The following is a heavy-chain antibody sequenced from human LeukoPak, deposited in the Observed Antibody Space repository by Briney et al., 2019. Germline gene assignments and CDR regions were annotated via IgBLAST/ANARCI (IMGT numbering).Heavy chain of an antibody. Sequence: PGGSLRLSCAASGFTFSSYAMHWVRQAPGKGLEWVAVISYDGSNKYYADSVKGRFTISRDNSKNTLYLQMNSLRAEDTAVYYCARGQKWSSGRYDYFDYWGQGTLVTVSS. D-gene: IGHD6-19*01. CDR3: ARGQKWSSGRYDYFDY. V-gene: IGHV3-30-3*01. CDR2: ISYDGSNK. CDR1: GFTFSSYA. J-gene: IGHJ4*02.